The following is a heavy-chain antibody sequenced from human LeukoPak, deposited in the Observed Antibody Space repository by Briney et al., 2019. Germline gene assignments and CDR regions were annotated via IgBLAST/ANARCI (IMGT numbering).Heavy chain of an antibody. CDR1: GGSNSSSSYY. D-gene: IGHD4-17*01. J-gene: IGHJ4*02. Sequence: SETLSLTCTVSGGSNSSSSYYWGWIRQPPGKGLEWIGSIYYSGSTYYNPSLKSRVTISVDTSKNQFSLKLSSVTAADTAVYYCARLVDGDPFYFDYWGQGTLVTVSS. V-gene: IGHV4-39*01. CDR2: IYYSGST. CDR3: ARLVDGDPFYFDY.